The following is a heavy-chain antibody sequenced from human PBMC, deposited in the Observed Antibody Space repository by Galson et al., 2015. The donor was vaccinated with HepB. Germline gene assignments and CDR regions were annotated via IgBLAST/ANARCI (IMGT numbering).Heavy chain of an antibody. D-gene: IGHD6-6*01. V-gene: IGHV1-2*02. CDR1: GYTFTGYY. CDR3: ARDPIAARAGFDY. J-gene: IGHJ4*02. CDR2: INPNSGGT. Sequence: KASGYTFTGYYMHWVRQAPGQGLEWMGWINPNSGGTNYAQKFQGRVTMTRDTSISTAYMELSRLRSDDTAVFYCARDPIAARAGFDYWGQGTLVTVSS.